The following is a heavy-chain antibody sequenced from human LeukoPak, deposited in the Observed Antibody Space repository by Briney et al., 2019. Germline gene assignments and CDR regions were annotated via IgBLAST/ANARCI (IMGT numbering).Heavy chain of an antibody. V-gene: IGHV1-46*01. CDR3: ARVGGYSGYDVYFFDY. Sequence: GASVKVSCKASGYTFTSYDINWVRQATGQGPEWMGMLSPSGGFTDYAQKFQGRVAMTRDLSTSTAYMEVTSLRSDDTAVYYCARVGGYSGYDVYFFDYWGQGTLVTVSS. D-gene: IGHD5-12*01. CDR1: GYTFTSYD. J-gene: IGHJ4*02. CDR2: LSPSGGFT.